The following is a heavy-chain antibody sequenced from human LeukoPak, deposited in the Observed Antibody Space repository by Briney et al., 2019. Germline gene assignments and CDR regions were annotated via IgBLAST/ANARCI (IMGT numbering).Heavy chain of an antibody. CDR2: IGPSGIFI. J-gene: IGHJ4*02. Sequence: GGSLRLSCEASGFTFSDSYMSWLRQPPGKGLESISYIGPSGIFINYADSVKGRFTISRDNAKKSLYLQINSLKTEDTAVYFCITDPGNYPDYWGQGTLVTVSS. CDR3: ITDPGNYPDY. V-gene: IGHV3-11*01. D-gene: IGHD3-10*01. CDR1: GFTFSDSY.